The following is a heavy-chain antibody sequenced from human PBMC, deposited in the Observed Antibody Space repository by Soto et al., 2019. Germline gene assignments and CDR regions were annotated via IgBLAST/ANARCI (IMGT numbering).Heavy chain of an antibody. D-gene: IGHD1-26*01. Sequence: QVQLVESGGGVVQPGRSLRLSCAASGFTFSSYAMHWVRQAPGKGLEWVAVISYDGSNKYYAASVKGRFTISRDNSKNPLYLQMNSLRAEDTAVYYCARDRGPSLTRYSWSYFLFLYWGQGTLVTVSS. CDR1: GFTFSSYA. CDR2: ISYDGSNK. CDR3: ARDRGPSLTRYSWSYFLFLY. J-gene: IGHJ4*02. V-gene: IGHV3-30-3*01.